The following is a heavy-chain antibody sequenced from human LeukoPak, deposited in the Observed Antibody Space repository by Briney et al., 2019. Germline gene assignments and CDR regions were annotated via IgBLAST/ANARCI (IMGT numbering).Heavy chain of an antibody. CDR1: GITLSNYG. CDR2: ISGSGGGT. J-gene: IGHJ4*02. D-gene: IGHD6-13*01. CDR3: AKGVAAAGPANFDY. V-gene: IGHV3-23*01. Sequence: GGSLRLSCAVAGITLSNYGMSWVRQAPGKGLEWVAGISGSGGGTNYADSVKGRFTISRDNSKNTLYLQMNSLRAEDTAVYYCAKGVAAAGPANFDYWGQGTLVTVSS.